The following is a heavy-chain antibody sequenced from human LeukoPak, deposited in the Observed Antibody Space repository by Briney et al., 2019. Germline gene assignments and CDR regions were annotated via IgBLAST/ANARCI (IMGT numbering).Heavy chain of an antibody. CDR1: GYTFTGYY. D-gene: IGHD2-2*01. CDR2: MNPNSGNT. CDR3: ARLVPAATNDY. V-gene: IGHV1-8*02. Sequence: GASAKVSCKASGYTFTGYYMHWVRQAPGQGLEWMGWMNPNSGNTGCAQKFQGRVTMTRNTSISTAYMELSSLRSEDTAVYYCARLVPAATNDYWGQGTLVTVSS. J-gene: IGHJ4*02.